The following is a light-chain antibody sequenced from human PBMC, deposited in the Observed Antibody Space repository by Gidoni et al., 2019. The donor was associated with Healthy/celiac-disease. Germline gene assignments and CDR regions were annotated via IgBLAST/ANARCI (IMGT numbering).Light chain of an antibody. Sequence: QSVLTQPPSVSGAPGQRVTISCTGRSSNIYGNSNRPSGVPDRFSGSKSGTSASLAITGLQAEDEADYYCQSYDSSLSGAGVFGGGTKLTVL. V-gene: IGLV1-40*01. J-gene: IGLJ3*02. CDR3: QSYDSSLSGAGV. CDR1: SSNI.